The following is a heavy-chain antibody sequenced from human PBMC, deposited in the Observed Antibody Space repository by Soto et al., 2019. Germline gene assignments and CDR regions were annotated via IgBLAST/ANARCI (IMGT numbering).Heavy chain of an antibody. Sequence: LSLTCTVSGGSINSGGYYWSWIRQHPGKGLEWIGRIYTSGSTNYNPSLKSRVTMSVDTSKNQFSLKLSSVTAADTAVYYCARDRSGYSYGGFDYRGQGTLVTVSS. CDR1: GGSINSGGYY. CDR3: ARDRSGYSYGGFDY. J-gene: IGHJ4*02. V-gene: IGHV4-61*02. D-gene: IGHD5-18*01. CDR2: IYTSGST.